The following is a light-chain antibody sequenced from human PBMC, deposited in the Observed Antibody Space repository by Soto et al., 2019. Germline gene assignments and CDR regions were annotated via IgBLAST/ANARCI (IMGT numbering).Light chain of an antibody. CDR2: DVS. Sequence: ENVLTQSPATLSLSPGESATLSCRASQSVSNYLAWYQQKPGQAPRLLIYDVSKRATGIPARFSGTGSGTDFTRTIRRLEPEDFAVYYCQQRSNWPPEFTFGPGNKLDIK. CDR3: QQRSNWPPEFT. V-gene: IGKV3-11*01. J-gene: IGKJ3*01. CDR1: QSVSNY.